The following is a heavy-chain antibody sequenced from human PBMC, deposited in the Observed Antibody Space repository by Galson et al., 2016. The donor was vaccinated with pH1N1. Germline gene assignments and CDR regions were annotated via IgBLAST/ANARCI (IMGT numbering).Heavy chain of an antibody. Sequence: SVKVSCKASGYTFTTYGIDWVRQAPGQGLEWMGWISTYTGNAKYAQKFQGRLTLTTDPFTNIAYMDLGSLTSDGTATYFCASRRILECIGGSRYLDSWGQGTLVTVSS. V-gene: IGHV1-18*01. CDR3: ASRRILECIGGSRYLDS. CDR1: GYTFTTYG. D-gene: IGHD1-26*01. J-gene: IGHJ4*02. CDR2: ISTYTGNA.